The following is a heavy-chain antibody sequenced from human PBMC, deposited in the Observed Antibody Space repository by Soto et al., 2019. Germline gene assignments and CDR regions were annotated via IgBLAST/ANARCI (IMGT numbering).Heavy chain of an antibody. CDR3: TTGLTIFGVVIDP. CDR1: GFSFGNAL. D-gene: IGHD3-3*01. CDR2: IKSKSDGATT. V-gene: IGHV3-15*01. J-gene: IGHJ5*02. Sequence: LRLSFAASGFSFGNALMTWVRQAAGKLLEWVGRIKSKSDGATTDYAAPVRGRFIISRDDSKNTLYLQMNSLKTEDTAVYYCTTGLTIFGVVIDPWGQGTLVTVSS.